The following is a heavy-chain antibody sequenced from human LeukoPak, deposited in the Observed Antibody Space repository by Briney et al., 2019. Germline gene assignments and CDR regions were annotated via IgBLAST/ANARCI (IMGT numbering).Heavy chain of an antibody. CDR1: GFTFSSYW. CDR3: ARDDLWKNYYYDSSPFP. V-gene: IGHV3-7*01. J-gene: IGHJ5*02. D-gene: IGHD3-22*01. Sequence: GGSLRLSCAASGFTFSSYWMSWVRQAPGKGLERVANIKQDGSEKYYVDSVKGRFTISRDNAKNSLYLQMNSLRAEDTAVYYCARDDLWKNYYYDSSPFPWGQGTLVTVSS. CDR2: IKQDGSEK.